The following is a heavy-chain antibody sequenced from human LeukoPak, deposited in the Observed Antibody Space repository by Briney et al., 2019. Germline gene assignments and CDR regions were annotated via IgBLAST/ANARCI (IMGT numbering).Heavy chain of an antibody. CDR2: IGPSGAVT. D-gene: IGHD5-12*01. CDR3: AKYATGYAPNFDY. V-gene: IGHV3-23*01. J-gene: IGHJ4*01. Sequence: GGSLRLSCAGSGFTFETYAMAWVRQAPGKGLEWVSVIGPSGAVTHYAESVKGRFTISRNNSKNTLYLQMNSLRVEDTAIYFCAKYATGYAPNFDYWGQGTLVTVSS. CDR1: GFTFETYA.